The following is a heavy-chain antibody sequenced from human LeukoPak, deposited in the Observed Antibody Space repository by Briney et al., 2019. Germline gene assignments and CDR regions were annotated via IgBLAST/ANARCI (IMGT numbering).Heavy chain of an antibody. Sequence: SETLSLTCTVSGGSISSGSYYWSWIRQPAGKGLEWIGRIYTSGSTNYNPSLKSRVTISVDTSKNQFSLKLSSVTAADTAVYYCARGEFGYGSGSSNWFDPWGQGTLVTVSS. CDR1: GGSISSGSYY. V-gene: IGHV4-61*02. CDR3: ARGEFGYGSGSSNWFDP. CDR2: IYTSGST. J-gene: IGHJ5*02. D-gene: IGHD3-10*01.